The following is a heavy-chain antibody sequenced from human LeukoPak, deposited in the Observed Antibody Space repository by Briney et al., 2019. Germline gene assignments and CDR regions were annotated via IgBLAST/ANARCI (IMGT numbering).Heavy chain of an antibody. V-gene: IGHV1-8*01. CDR1: GYTFTSYD. Sequence: ASVKVSCKASGYTFTSYDINWVRQTTGQGLEWMGWMNPNSGNTGYAQKFQGRVTMTRNTSISTAYMELSSLRSEDTAVYYCARGVTTVVTYFDYWGQGTLATVSS. CDR3: ARGVTTVVTYFDY. J-gene: IGHJ4*02. D-gene: IGHD4-17*01. CDR2: MNPNSGNT.